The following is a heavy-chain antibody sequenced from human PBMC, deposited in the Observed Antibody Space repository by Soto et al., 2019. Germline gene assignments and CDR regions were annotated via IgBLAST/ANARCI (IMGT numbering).Heavy chain of an antibody. Sequence: LSLTCTVSGGSISSYYWSWIRQPAGKGLEWIGRIYTSGSTNYNPSLKSRVTMSVDTSKNQFSLKLSSVTAADTAVYYCARGGDSSGWYNEIYYYYYGMDVWGQGTTVTVSS. CDR2: IYTSGST. D-gene: IGHD6-19*01. J-gene: IGHJ6*02. CDR3: ARGGDSSGWYNEIYYYYYGMDV. V-gene: IGHV4-4*07. CDR1: GGSISSYY.